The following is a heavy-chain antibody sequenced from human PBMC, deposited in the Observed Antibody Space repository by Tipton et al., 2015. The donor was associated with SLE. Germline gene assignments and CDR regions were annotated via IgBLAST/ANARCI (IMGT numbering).Heavy chain of an antibody. Sequence: SLRLSCAASGVTFSSYAMHWVRQAPWKGLEWVAFIRYDGSNKYYADSVKGRFTISRDNSKNTLYLQMNSLRAEDTAVYYCARVDSSSWCYWGQGTLVTVSS. D-gene: IGHD6-13*01. J-gene: IGHJ4*02. CDR2: IRYDGSNK. V-gene: IGHV3-30*04. CDR3: ARVDSSSWCY. CDR1: GVTFSSYA.